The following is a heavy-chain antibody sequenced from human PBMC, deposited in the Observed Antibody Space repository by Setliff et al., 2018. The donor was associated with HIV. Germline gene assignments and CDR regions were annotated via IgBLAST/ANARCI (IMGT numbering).Heavy chain of an antibody. J-gene: IGHJ5*02. Sequence: PGESLKISCKGSGYTFTHYWIGWVRQMPGKGLEWMGFVYPGDSDSRYSPSLQGQVTISADTSLKTAHLQWSSLKASDTATYFCVRLNRGSTWSIASDRGFFDPWGQGTLVTVSS. CDR2: VYPGDSDS. CDR3: VRLNRGSTWSIASDRGFFDP. CDR1: GYTFTHYW. D-gene: IGHD3-10*01. V-gene: IGHV5-51*01.